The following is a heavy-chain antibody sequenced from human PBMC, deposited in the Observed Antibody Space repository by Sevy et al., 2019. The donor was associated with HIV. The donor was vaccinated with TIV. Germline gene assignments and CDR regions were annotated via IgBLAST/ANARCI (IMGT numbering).Heavy chain of an antibody. J-gene: IGHJ4*02. V-gene: IGHV1-18*01. CDR2: ISAHNGDT. D-gene: IGHD2-15*01. CDR1: GYTFTTYR. CDR3: ARAYCSGGSCYSLAY. Sequence: ASVKVSCKASGYTFTTYRITWMRQAPGQGFQWMGWISAHNGDTKYAQKLQGRLTMTTETSTSTAYMELRSLRSDDTAVYYCARAYCSGGSCYSLAYWGQGTLITVSS.